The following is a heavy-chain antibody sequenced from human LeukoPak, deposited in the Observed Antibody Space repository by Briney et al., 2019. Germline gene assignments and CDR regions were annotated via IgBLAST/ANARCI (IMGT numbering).Heavy chain of an antibody. D-gene: IGHD6-13*01. J-gene: IGHJ3*02. V-gene: IGHV3-9*01. CDR3: AKVDSSSWFHDAFDI. CDR1: GFTFSSYS. CDR2: ISWNSGSI. Sequence: GGSLRLSCAASGFTFSSYSMNWVRQAPGKGLEWVSGISWNSGSIGYADSVKGRITISRDNAKNSLYLQMNSLRAEDTALYYCAKVDSSSWFHDAFDIWGQGTMVTVSS.